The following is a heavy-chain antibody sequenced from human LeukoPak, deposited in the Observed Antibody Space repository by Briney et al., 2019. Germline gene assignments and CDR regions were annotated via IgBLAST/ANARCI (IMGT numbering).Heavy chain of an antibody. V-gene: IGHV3-7*01. D-gene: IGHD6-13*01. CDR2: IKQDGSEK. J-gene: IGHJ4*02. CDR3: ARDRTAADFDY. Sequence: GGSLRLSCAASGFTFSSYWMSWVRQAPGKGLEWVANIKQDGSEKYCVDSVKGRFTISRDNAKNSLYLQMNSLRAEDTAVYYCARDRTAADFDYWGQGTLVTVSS. CDR1: GFTFSSYW.